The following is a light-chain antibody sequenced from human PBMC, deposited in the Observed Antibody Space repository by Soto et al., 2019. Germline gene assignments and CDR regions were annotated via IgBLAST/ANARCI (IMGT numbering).Light chain of an antibody. Sequence: RMTQSPATLSAFVGDRVTITCRASQSISSWLAWYQQKPGKAPNLLIYKASSLESGVPSRFSGSGSGTEFTLTISSLQPDDFATYYCQQYNTFSPTFGQGTKADI. CDR2: KAS. CDR3: QQYNTFSPT. V-gene: IGKV1-5*03. CDR1: QSISSW. J-gene: IGKJ1*01.